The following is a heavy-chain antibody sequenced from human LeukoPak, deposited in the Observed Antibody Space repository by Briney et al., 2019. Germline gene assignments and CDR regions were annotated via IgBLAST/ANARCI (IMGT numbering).Heavy chain of an antibody. CDR3: ASLNYGGNLVRYFDY. V-gene: IGHV4-34*01. CDR1: GGSFSGYY. Sequence: PSETLSLTCAVYGGSFSGYYWSWIRQPPGKGLEWIGEINHSGSTNYNPSLKSRVTISVDTSKNQFSLKLSSVTAADTAVYYCASLNYGGNLVRYFDYWGQGTLVTVSS. D-gene: IGHD4-23*01. CDR2: INHSGST. J-gene: IGHJ4*02.